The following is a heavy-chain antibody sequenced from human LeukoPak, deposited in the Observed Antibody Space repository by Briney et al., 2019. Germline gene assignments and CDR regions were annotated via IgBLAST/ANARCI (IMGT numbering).Heavy chain of an antibody. Sequence: GASVKVSCKASGFTFTRYGISWVRQAPGHGLEWMGWISAYNGDTKYAQKFQDRLTMTTDTSTSTAYMELRSLRSDDTAVYYCARDPSNTSGWYAWADYWGQGTLVTVSS. CDR3: ARDPSNTSGWYAWADY. J-gene: IGHJ4*02. V-gene: IGHV1-18*01. CDR1: GFTFTRYG. D-gene: IGHD6-19*01. CDR2: ISAYNGDT.